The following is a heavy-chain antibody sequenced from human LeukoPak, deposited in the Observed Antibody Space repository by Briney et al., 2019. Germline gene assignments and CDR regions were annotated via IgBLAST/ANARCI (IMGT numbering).Heavy chain of an antibody. CDR1: GFTFTNYD. J-gene: IGHJ2*01. V-gene: IGHV1-8*01. Sequence: GASLKVSCKASGFTFTNYDINWVRQATGQGPEWMGYMNPQNGNTDYAQKFRGRVTMTRDTSISTAYMEPSSLTSEDTAVYYCARKDLSTGYPNWYFDLWGRGTLVTVSS. CDR3: ARKDLSTGYPNWYFDL. CDR2: MNPQNGNT. D-gene: IGHD3-9*01.